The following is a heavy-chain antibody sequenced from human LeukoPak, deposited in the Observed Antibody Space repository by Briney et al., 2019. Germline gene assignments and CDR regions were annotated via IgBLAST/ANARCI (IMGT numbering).Heavy chain of an antibody. J-gene: IGHJ3*02. V-gene: IGHV4-59*01. Sequence: PSETLSLTCTVSGGSISSYYWSWIRQPPGKGLEWIGYIYYSGSTNYNPSLKSRVTISVDTSKNQLSLKLSSVTAADTAVYYCARVGRTTHDAFDIWGQGTMVTVSS. D-gene: IGHD4-11*01. CDR3: ARVGRTTHDAFDI. CDR2: IYYSGST. CDR1: GGSISSYY.